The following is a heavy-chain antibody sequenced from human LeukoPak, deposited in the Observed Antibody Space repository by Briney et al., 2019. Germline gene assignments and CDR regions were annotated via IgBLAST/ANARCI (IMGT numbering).Heavy chain of an antibody. J-gene: IGHJ6*03. CDR2: IYYSGSS. CDR1: GGSISSSSYY. Sequence: SETLSLTCTVSGGSISSSSYYWGWIRQPPGKGLEWIGSIYYSGSSLYNPSLESRVTISVDTSKNQFSLKLSSVTAADTALYYCAREDRWNYYMDVWGKGTTVTVSS. V-gene: IGHV4-39*02. D-gene: IGHD4-23*01. CDR3: AREDRWNYYMDV.